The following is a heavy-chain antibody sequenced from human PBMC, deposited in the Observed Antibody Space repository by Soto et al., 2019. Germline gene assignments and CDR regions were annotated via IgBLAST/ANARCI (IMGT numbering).Heavy chain of an antibody. CDR2: ISSSSSTI. Sequence: EVQLVESGGGLVQPGGSLRLSCAASGFTLSSYSRNWFGQAPGKGLEWVSYISSSSSTIYYADSVKGRFTISRDNAKNSLYLQMNSLRAEDTAVYYCARDLNYGLFDYWGQGTLVTVSS. V-gene: IGHV3-48*01. D-gene: IGHD4-17*01. CDR3: ARDLNYGLFDY. J-gene: IGHJ4*02. CDR1: GFTLSSYS.